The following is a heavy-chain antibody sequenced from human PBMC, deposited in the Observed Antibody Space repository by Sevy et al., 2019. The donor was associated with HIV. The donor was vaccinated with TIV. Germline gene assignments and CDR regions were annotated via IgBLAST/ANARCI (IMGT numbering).Heavy chain of an antibody. D-gene: IGHD5-12*01. CDR1: GASITTNY. CDR3: ARAVFSTSGTYYFDY. CDR2: IYNRGNTDYNT. Sequence: ETLSLTCIVSGASITTNYWSWIRQPAGKGLELIGRIYNRGNTDYNTNYNPSLESRVSMSIDTSKNQFSLNLSSVTVADTAVYYCARAVFSTSGTYYFDYWGQGTLVTVSS. V-gene: IGHV4-4*07. J-gene: IGHJ4*02.